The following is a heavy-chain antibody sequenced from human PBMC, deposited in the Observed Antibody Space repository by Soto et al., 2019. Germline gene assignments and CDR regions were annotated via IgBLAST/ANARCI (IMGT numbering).Heavy chain of an antibody. Sequence: SETLSLTCTVSGGSISSGGYYWSWIRQHPGKGLEWIGEIYHSGSTNYNPSLKSRVTISVDKSKNQFSLKLSSVTAADTAVYYCARVVGGYYYGMDVWGQGTTVTVSS. CDR3: ARVVGGYYYGMDV. CDR1: GGSISSGGYY. CDR2: IYHSGST. J-gene: IGHJ6*02. D-gene: IGHD2-2*01. V-gene: IGHV4-31*03.